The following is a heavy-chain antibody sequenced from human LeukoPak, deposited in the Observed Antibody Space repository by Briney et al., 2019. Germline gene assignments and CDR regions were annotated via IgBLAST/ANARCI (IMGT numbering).Heavy chain of an antibody. CDR3: ARGNYIDYLRGFDF. Sequence: PSETLSLTCAVFGESFGDYYWNWFRQPPGKGLEWIGEINLSGSTNYSPSLKSRVTISVDTSKSQFSLTVKSVTAADTSVYYCARGNYIDYLRGFDFWGQGTPVTVSS. J-gene: IGHJ4*02. CDR2: INLSGST. V-gene: IGHV4-34*01. CDR1: GESFGDYY. D-gene: IGHD4-11*01.